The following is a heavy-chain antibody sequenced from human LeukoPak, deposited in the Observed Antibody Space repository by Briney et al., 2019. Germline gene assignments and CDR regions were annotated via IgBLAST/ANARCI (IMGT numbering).Heavy chain of an antibody. CDR2: IWYDGSNK. D-gene: IGHD3-10*01. Sequence: PGGSLRLSCAASGFTFSSYGMHWVRQAPGKGLEWVAVIWYDGSNKDYADSVKGRFTISRDNSKNTLYLQMNSLRAEDTAVYYCARGGFYGSGNYNYWGQGTLVTVSS. CDR1: GFTFSSYG. V-gene: IGHV3-33*01. J-gene: IGHJ4*02. CDR3: ARGGFYGSGNYNY.